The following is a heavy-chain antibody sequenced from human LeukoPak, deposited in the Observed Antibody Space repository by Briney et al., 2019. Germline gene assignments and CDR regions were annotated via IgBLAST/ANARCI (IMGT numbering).Heavy chain of an antibody. Sequence: TAGSLRLSCAASGFTFSSYWMHWVRQAPGKGLVWVSRINSDGSSKSYADSVKGRFTISTDKAKNTLYLQMNSLRAEDTAVYYCARGRLTTVTTGVYWGQGTLVTVSS. CDR2: INSDGSSK. D-gene: IGHD4-17*01. J-gene: IGHJ4*02. CDR3: ARGRLTTVTTGVY. CDR1: GFTFSSYW. V-gene: IGHV3-74*01.